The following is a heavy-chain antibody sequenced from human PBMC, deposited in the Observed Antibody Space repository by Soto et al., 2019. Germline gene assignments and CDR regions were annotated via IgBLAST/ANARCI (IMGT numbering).Heavy chain of an antibody. J-gene: IGHJ4*02. CDR1: GGSXXXXX. Sequence: QVQLQESGPGLVKPSETLSLTCTVSGGSXXXXXXXWIRQPPGKGLEWIGYIYYSGSTNYNPSLXXXXXXXXXXXXXXXXXXXXXXXXXXXXXXXXXXXXXXXYDYWGQGTLVTVSS. CDR2: IYYSGST. CDR3: XXXXXXXYDY. V-gene: IGHV4-59*01.